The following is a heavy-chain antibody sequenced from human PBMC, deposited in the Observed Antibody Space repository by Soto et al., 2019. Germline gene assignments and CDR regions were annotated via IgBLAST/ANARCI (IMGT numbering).Heavy chain of an antibody. V-gene: IGHV4-61*01. D-gene: IGHD4-4*01. CDR1: GGSVSSGSYY. Sequence: QVQLQESGPGLVKPSETLSLTCTVSGGSVSSGSYYWSWIRQPPGKGLEWIGYIYYSGSTNYNPSLESRVTISVDTSKNQFSLKLSSVTAADTAVYYCAREVRGAFDIWGQGTMVTVSS. CDR3: AREVRGAFDI. CDR2: IYYSGST. J-gene: IGHJ3*02.